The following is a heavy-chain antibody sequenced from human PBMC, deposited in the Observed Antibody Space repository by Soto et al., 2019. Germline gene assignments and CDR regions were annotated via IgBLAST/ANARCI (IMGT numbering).Heavy chain of an antibody. Sequence: PSETLSLTCTVSGGSISSHYWTWIRQPAGKGLEWIGRIYTSGTTNYNPSLTSRVTMSVDTSKNQFSLNLTSVTAADTAVYYCARDRGQLWPLDYWGQGTLVTV. CDR2: IYTSGTT. CDR1: GGSISSHY. J-gene: IGHJ4*02. D-gene: IGHD5-18*01. CDR3: ARDRGQLWPLDY. V-gene: IGHV4-4*07.